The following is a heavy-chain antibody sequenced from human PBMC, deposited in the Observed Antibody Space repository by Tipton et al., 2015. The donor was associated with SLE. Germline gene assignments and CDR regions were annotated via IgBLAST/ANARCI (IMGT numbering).Heavy chain of an antibody. CDR1: GFTFSNAW. V-gene: IGHV3-11*03. CDR2: ISSSSSFT. CDR3: ARAAFHWYFDL. Sequence: SLRLSCAASGFTFSNAWMSWVRQAPGKGLEWVSYISSSSSFTNYADSVKGRFTISRDNAKNSLYLQMNSLRAEDTAVYYCARAAFHWYFDLWGRGTLVTVSS. J-gene: IGHJ2*01.